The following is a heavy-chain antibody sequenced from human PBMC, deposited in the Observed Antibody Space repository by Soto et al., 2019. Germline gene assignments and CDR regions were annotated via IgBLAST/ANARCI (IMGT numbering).Heavy chain of an antibody. Sequence: QVQLVESGGGVVQPGRSLRLSCAASGFTFSSYGMHWVLQAPGKGLEWVAVISYDGSNKYYADSVKGRFTISRDNSKNTLYLQMNSLRAEDTAVYYCAKDLGSWYFDYWGQGTLVTVSS. J-gene: IGHJ4*02. CDR3: AKDLGSWYFDY. D-gene: IGHD6-13*01. CDR2: ISYDGSNK. CDR1: GFTFSSYG. V-gene: IGHV3-30*18.